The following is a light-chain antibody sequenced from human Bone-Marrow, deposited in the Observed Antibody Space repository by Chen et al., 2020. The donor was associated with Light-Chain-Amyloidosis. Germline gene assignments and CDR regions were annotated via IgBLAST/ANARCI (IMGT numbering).Light chain of an antibody. CDR1: DLPTKY. CDR3: QSADSSGTYEVI. CDR2: RDT. J-gene: IGLJ2*01. Sequence: SYELTQPPSVSVSPGQTVRITCYGDDLPTKYAYWYQQTPGQAPVLVIHRDTERPSGISERFSGSSSGTTATLTISGVQAEDEADYHCQSADSSGTYEVIFGGGTKLTVL. V-gene: IGLV3-25*03.